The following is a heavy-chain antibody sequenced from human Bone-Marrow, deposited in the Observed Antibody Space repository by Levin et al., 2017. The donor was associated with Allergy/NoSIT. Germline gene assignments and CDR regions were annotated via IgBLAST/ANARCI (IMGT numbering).Heavy chain of an antibody. Sequence: GGSLRLSCAASGFTFNNYAMSWVRQAPGEGLEWVSDISGSGGRTYYADSVEGRFTIFRDNSKKTLFLQLSSLRAAESAIYYCAKLRNNWDGRPDAFDVWGQGTMVTVS. CDR1: GFTFNNYA. CDR3: AKLRNNWDGRPDAFDV. J-gene: IGHJ3*01. V-gene: IGHV3-23*01. D-gene: IGHD1-20*01. CDR2: ISGSGGRT.